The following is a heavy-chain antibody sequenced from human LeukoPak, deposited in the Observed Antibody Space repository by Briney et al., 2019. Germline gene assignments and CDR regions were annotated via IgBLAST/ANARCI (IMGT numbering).Heavy chain of an antibody. CDR3: ARDVPASRYSSNPVRVNWFDP. D-gene: IGHD6-13*01. J-gene: IGHJ5*02. CDR1: GGTFSSYA. Sequence: EASVKVSCKASGGTFSSYAISWVRQAPGQGLEWMGGIIPIFGTANYAQKFQGRVTITTDESTSTAYMELSSLRSEDTAVYYCARDVPASRYSSNPVRVNWFDPWGQGTLVTVSS. CDR2: IIPIFGTA. V-gene: IGHV1-69*05.